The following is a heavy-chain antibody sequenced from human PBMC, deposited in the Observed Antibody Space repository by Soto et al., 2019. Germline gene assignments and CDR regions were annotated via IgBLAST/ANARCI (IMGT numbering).Heavy chain of an antibody. D-gene: IGHD3-9*01. CDR2: FDPEDGET. V-gene: IGHV1-24*01. CDR3: ATLPHFDWFPALDY. CDR1: RYTLTELS. Sequence: GASVKVSCKVSRYTLTELSMHWVRQAPGKGLEWMGGFDPEDGETTYAQKFQGRVTMTEDTSTDTAYMELSSLRSEDTAVYYCATLPHFDWFPALDYWAQGNLVPVSS. J-gene: IGHJ4*02.